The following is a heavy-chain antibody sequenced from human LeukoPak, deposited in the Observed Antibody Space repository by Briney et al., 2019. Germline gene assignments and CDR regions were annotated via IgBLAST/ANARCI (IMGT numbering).Heavy chain of an antibody. D-gene: IGHD3-22*01. J-gene: IGHJ4*02. Sequence: KSGGSLRLSCAASGFTFRRYSMNWVRQAPGKGLEWVSLISSDASYIYYADSVKGRFTISRDNSKNTLSLQMISLRAEDTAIYYCAKHRYYDNIGPSREYFDYWGQGTLVTVSS. V-gene: IGHV3-21*04. CDR1: GFTFRRYS. CDR2: ISSDASYI. CDR3: AKHRYYDNIGPSREYFDY.